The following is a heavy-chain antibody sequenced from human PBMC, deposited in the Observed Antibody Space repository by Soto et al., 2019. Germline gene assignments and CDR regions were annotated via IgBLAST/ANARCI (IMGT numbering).Heavy chain of an antibody. J-gene: IGHJ5*02. Sequence: SETLSLTCAVSGDSISSVNWWSWVRQSPGQGLEWIGDIYHTGITNYNPSLQSRVTISVDKSKNEFSLNLTSVTAADTAVYYCARGIIAAAGSGLCWFDPWGQGTLVTVSS. CDR3: ARGIIAAAGSGLCWFDP. CDR1: GDSISSVNW. CDR2: IYHTGIT. V-gene: IGHV4-4*02. D-gene: IGHD6-13*01.